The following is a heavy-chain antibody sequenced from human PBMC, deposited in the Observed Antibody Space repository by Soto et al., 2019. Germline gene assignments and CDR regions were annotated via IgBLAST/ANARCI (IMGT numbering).Heavy chain of an antibody. CDR3: ARRQKIIVVVPAAMRYYYYGMDV. Sequence: PGEALKISCEGSGYSFTSYWISWVRQMPGKGLEWMGRIDPSDSYTNYSPSFQSHVTISADKSISTAYLQWSSLKASDTAMYYCARRQKIIVVVPAAMRYYYYGMDVWGQGTTVTVSS. D-gene: IGHD2-2*01. CDR2: IDPSDSYT. CDR1: GYSFTSYW. V-gene: IGHV5-10-1*01. J-gene: IGHJ6*02.